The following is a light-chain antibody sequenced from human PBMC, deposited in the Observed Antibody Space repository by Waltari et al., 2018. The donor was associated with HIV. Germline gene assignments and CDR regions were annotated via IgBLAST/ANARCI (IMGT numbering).Light chain of an antibody. J-gene: IGKJ5*01. Sequence: EIVLTQSPATLSLSPGERATLSCRASQSVTNSLAWYQQKPGQTPRLLIYDTSNRSTGIPARFSGSGSGTDFSLTISSPEPDDFAFYYCQWRTKWRPGTFGQGTRLEIK. CDR3: QWRTKWRPGT. CDR1: QSVTNS. V-gene: IGKV3-11*01. CDR2: DTS.